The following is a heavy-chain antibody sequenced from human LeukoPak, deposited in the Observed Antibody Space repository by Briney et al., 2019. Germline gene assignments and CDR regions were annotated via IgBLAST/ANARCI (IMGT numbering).Heavy chain of an antibody. CDR2: INPSGGST. Sequence: ASVKVSCKASGYTFTSYYMHWVRQAPGQGLEWMGIINPSGGSTSYAQKFQGRVTMTRDTSTSTVYMELSSLRSEDTAVYYCARGSGSGSYPTIDMDVWGKGTTVTVSS. V-gene: IGHV1-46*01. D-gene: IGHD3-10*01. CDR3: ARGSGSGSYPTIDMDV. CDR1: GYTFTSYY. J-gene: IGHJ6*03.